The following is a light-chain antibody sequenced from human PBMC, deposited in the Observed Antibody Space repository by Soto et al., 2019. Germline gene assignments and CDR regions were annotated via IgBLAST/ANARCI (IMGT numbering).Light chain of an antibody. Sequence: DIHLSQSPSFLSASVGDRVTITCRSSQAGPNNMAWYQQKPGKPPKLLIYEESTLHSGVPSRFSGRKSGTQFTLTIDSLQPEDFATYYCQQVKTYPRTVGGGTKVDIK. J-gene: IGKJ4*01. CDR1: QAGPNN. CDR2: EES. CDR3: QQVKTYPRT. V-gene: IGKV1-9*01.